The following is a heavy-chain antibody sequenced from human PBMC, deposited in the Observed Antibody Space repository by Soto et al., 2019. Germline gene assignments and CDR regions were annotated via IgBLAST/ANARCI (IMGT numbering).Heavy chain of an antibody. CDR1: GGTFSSYA. CDR3: ARSRGSGSYWYYYYGMDV. Sequence: ASVKVSCKASGGTFSSYAISWVRQAPGQGLEWMGGIIPIFGTANYAQKFQGRVTITADESTSTAYMELSSLRSEDTAVYYCARSRGSGSYWYYYYGMDVWGQGTTVTVSS. CDR2: IIPIFGTA. V-gene: IGHV1-69*13. D-gene: IGHD3-10*01. J-gene: IGHJ6*02.